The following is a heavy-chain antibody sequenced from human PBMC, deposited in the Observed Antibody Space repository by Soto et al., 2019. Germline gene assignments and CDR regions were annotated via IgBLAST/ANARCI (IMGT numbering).Heavy chain of an antibody. CDR2: IYHSGTT. Sequence: SETLSLTCNVSGFSISSGFYWCWVRQPPGQGLEWIGAIYHSGTTYFNPSLKSRVTMAIDTSKNQFSLSLDSVAAADTAMYYCARGMNTQDYWGQGILVTVS. CDR3: ARGMNTQDY. V-gene: IGHV4-38-2*02. J-gene: IGHJ4*02. D-gene: IGHD6-13*01. CDR1: GFSISSGFY.